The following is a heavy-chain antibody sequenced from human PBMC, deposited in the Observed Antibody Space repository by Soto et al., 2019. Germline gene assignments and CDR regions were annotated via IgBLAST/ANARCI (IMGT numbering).Heavy chain of an antibody. CDR2: ISYDGSNK. CDR3: VKDGSSGWPYYYGLDV. J-gene: IGHJ6*02. V-gene: IGHV3-30*18. D-gene: IGHD6-19*01. CDR1: GFTFSSYG. Sequence: GSLRLSCAASGFTFSSYGMHWVRQAPGKGLEWVAVISYDGSNKYYADSVKGRFTISRDNSKNTLYLQMSSLRAEDTAVYYCVKDGSSGWPYYYGLDVWGQGTTVTVSS.